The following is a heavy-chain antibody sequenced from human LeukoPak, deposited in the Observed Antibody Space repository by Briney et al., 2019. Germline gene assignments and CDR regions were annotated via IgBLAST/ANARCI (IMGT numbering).Heavy chain of an antibody. Sequence: GGSLRLSCAASGFTFSSYWMHWVRQAPGKGLVWVSRINSDGSSTNYADSVKGRFTISRDNAKNTLYLQMNSPRAEDTAVYYCARGSTTVVSLLVYWGQGTLVTVSS. D-gene: IGHD4-23*01. CDR2: INSDGSST. V-gene: IGHV3-74*01. CDR1: GFTFSSYW. J-gene: IGHJ4*02. CDR3: ARGSTTVVSLLVY.